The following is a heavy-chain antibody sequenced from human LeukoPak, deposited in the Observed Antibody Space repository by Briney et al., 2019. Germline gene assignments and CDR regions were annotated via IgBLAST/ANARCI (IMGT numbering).Heavy chain of an antibody. CDR3: ARDSKDAFDI. CDR1: GGSISSYS. Sequence: SETLSLTCTVSGGSISSYSWSWIRQPPGKGLEWIGYIYYSGSTNYNLSLKSRVTISVDTSKNQFSLKLSSVTAADTAVYYCARDSKDAFDIWGQGTMVTVSS. CDR2: IYYSGST. J-gene: IGHJ3*02. V-gene: IGHV4-59*01.